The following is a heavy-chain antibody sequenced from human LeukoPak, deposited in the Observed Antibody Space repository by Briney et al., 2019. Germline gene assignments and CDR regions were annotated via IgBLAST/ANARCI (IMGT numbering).Heavy chain of an antibody. CDR3: AGTYYYDSSGPGGDAFDI. CDR1: GFTFTISA. V-gene: IGHV1-58*02. CDR2: IVVGSGNK. D-gene: IGHD3-22*01. J-gene: IGHJ3*02. Sequence: SVKVSCKASGFTFTISAMQWVRQARGQGGEWIGWIVVGSGNKKYAQKLQERVNITREMYTSTTYMELSSLRSEDTAVYYCAGTYYYDSSGPGGDAFDIWGQGTMVTVSS.